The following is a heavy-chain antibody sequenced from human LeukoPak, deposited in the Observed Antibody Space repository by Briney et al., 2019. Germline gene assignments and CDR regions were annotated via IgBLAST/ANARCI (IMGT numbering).Heavy chain of an antibody. D-gene: IGHD3-9*01. CDR1: AGTFSSYA. CDR3: ASFPPLNYDILTGSYYFDY. V-gene: IGHV1-69*05. CDR2: IIPIFGTA. Sequence: ASVTVSCTASAGTFSSYAISWVRQAPGQGLEWMGGIIPIFGTANYAQKFQGRVTITTDESTSTAYMELSSLRSEDTAVYYCASFPPLNYDILTGSYYFDYWGQGTLVTVSS. J-gene: IGHJ4*02.